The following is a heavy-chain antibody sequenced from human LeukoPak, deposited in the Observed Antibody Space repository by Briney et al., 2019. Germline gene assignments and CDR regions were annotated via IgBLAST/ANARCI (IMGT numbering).Heavy chain of an antibody. D-gene: IGHD2-2*02. CDR3: ARLGSRRLYCSSTSCYIDY. J-gene: IGHJ4*02. CDR1: GFTFSSYW. CDR2: IKQDGSEK. V-gene: IGHV3-7*01. Sequence: GGSLRLSCAASGFTFSSYWMSWVRQAPGKGLEWVANIKQDGSEKYYVDSVKGRFTISRDNAKNSLYLQMNSLRAEDTAVYYCARLGSRRLYCSSTSCYIDYWGQGTLVTVSS.